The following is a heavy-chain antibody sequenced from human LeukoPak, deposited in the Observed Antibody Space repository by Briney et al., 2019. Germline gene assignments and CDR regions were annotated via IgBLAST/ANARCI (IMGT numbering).Heavy chain of an antibody. CDR2: INHSGST. J-gene: IGHJ6*03. CDR3: ARAYGGNSGRYYYYYMDV. CDR1: GGSFSGYY. Sequence: SETLSLTCAVYGGSFSGYYWSWIRQPPGKGLEWIGEINHSGSTNYNPSLKSRVTISVDTSKNQFSLKLSSVTAADTAFYYCARAYGGNSGRYYYYYMDVWGKGTTVTISS. D-gene: IGHD4-23*01. V-gene: IGHV4-34*01.